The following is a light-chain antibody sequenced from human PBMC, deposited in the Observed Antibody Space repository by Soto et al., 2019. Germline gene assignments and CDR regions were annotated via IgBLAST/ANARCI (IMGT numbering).Light chain of an antibody. Sequence: AIRMTQSPSSLSASTGDRVTITCRASQGISSYLAWYQQKPGKAPKLLIYAASTLQSGVPSRFSGSGSGTDFTLTISCLQSEDFATYYCQPYYSYPRTFGQGNKVEIK. V-gene: IGKV1-8*01. J-gene: IGKJ1*01. CDR2: AAS. CDR3: QPYYSYPRT. CDR1: QGISSY.